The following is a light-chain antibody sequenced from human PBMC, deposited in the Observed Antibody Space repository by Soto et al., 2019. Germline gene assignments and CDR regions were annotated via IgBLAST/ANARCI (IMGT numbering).Light chain of an antibody. J-gene: IGKJ3*01. CDR2: GAS. CDR3: QQYGSSRGFT. CDR1: QSVSSSY. V-gene: IGKV3-20*01. Sequence: EIVLTQSPGTLSLSPGERATLSCRASQSVSSSYLAWYQQKPGQAPRLLIYGASGRATGIPDRFSGSGSGTHFPLTISRLEPEDFAVYYCQQYGSSRGFTFGPGTKVDIK.